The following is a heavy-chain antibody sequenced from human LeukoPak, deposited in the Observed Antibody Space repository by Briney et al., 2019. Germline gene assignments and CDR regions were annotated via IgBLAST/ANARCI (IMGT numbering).Heavy chain of an antibody. J-gene: IGHJ4*02. CDR2: IIPIFGTA. D-gene: IGHD6-13*01. V-gene: IGHV1-69*13. CDR3: ARDRRISIAAAATRFHYFDY. Sequence: SVKVSCKASGGTFSSYAISWVRQAPGQGLEWMGGIIPIFGTANYAQKFQGRVTITADESTSTAYMELSSLRSEDTAVYYCARDRRISIAAAATRFHYFDYWGQGTLVTVSS. CDR1: GGTFSSYA.